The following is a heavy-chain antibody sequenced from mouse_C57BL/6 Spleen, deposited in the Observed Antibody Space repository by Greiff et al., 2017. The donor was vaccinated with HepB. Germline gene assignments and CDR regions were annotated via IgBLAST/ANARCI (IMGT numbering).Heavy chain of an antibody. CDR2: ISDGGSYT. V-gene: IGHV5-4*01. D-gene: IGHD1-1*01. Sequence: EVKVVESGGGLVKPGGSLKLSCAASGFTFSSYAMSWVRQTPEKRLEWVATISDGGSYTYYPDNVKGRFTISRDNAKNNLYLQMSHLKSEDTAMYYCARDRITTVLEGFAYWGQGTLVTVSA. J-gene: IGHJ3*01. CDR1: GFTFSSYA. CDR3: ARDRITTVLEGFAY.